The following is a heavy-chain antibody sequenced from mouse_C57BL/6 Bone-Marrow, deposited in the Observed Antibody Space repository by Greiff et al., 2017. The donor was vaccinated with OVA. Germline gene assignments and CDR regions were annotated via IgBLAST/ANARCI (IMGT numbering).Heavy chain of an antibody. Sequence: QVHVKQPGAELVKPGASVKMSCKASGYTFTSYWITWVKQRPGQGLEWIGDIYPGSGSTNYNEKFKSKATLTVDTSSSTAYMQLSSLTSEDSAVYYCARYTTVVVPDYWGQGTTLTVSS. CDR3: ARYTTVVVPDY. J-gene: IGHJ2*01. CDR2: IYPGSGST. D-gene: IGHD1-1*01. V-gene: IGHV1-55*01. CDR1: GYTFTSYW.